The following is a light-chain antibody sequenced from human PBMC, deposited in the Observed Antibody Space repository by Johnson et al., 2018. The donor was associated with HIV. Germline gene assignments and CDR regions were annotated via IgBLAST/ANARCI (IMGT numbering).Light chain of an antibody. Sequence: QYALTQPPSVSAAPGQKVTISCSGSSSNIGNNYVSWYQQVPGTAPKLLIYDNNKRPSGIPDRFSGSKSGTSATLGITGLQTGDEAEYYCGTWDSSLSAGVFGTGTKVTVL. CDR3: GTWDSSLSAGV. CDR1: SSNIGNNY. J-gene: IGLJ1*01. CDR2: DNN. V-gene: IGLV1-51*01.